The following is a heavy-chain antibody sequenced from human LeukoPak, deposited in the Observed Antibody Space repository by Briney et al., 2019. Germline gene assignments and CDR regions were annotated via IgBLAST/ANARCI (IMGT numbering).Heavy chain of an antibody. CDR2: ISYDGSNK. CDR1: GFTFSSYG. Sequence: GGSLRLSCAASGFTFSSYGMHWVRQAPGKGLEWVAVISYDGSNKYYADSVKGRFTISRDNSKNTLYLQMNSLRAEDTAVYYCAKDTYYYGSGSYLNYYYYGMDVWGQGTTVTVSS. CDR3: AKDTYYYGSGSYLNYYYYGMDV. D-gene: IGHD3-10*01. V-gene: IGHV3-30*18. J-gene: IGHJ6*02.